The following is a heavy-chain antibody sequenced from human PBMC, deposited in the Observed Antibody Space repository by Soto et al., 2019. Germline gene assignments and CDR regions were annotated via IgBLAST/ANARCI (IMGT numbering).Heavy chain of an antibody. D-gene: IGHD4-17*01. CDR3: ARDHSIYGDYAVKGLRD. Sequence: SVKVSCKASEGTFSNYAITWVRQAPGQGLEWMGGIIPLFGTTNYAQKFQGRVTITADESTSTAYMELISLTSEDTAVYYWARDHSIYGDYAVKGLRDWGQGVLVTVSS. CDR2: IIPLFGTT. V-gene: IGHV1-69*13. CDR1: EGTFSNYA. J-gene: IGHJ4*02.